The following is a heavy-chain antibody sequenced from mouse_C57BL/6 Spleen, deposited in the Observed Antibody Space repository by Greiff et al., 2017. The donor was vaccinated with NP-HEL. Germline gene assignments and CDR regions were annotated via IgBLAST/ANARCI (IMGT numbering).Heavy chain of an antibody. CDR3: TRGYYDYGYAMDY. D-gene: IGHD2-4*01. J-gene: IGHJ4*01. V-gene: IGHV1-15*01. CDR1: GYTFTDYE. CDR2: IDPATGGT. Sequence: QVQLQQSGAELVRPGASVTLSCKASGYTFTDYEMHWVKQTPVHGLEWIGAIDPATGGTAYNQKFKGKAILTADKSSSTAYMELRSLTSEDSAVYYCTRGYYDYGYAMDYWGQGTSVTVSS.